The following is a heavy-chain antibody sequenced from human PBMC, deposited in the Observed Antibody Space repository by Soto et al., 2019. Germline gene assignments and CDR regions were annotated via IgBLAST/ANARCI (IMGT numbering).Heavy chain of an antibody. CDR1: GYTFTGYY. V-gene: IGHV1-2*04. D-gene: IGHD6-6*01. J-gene: IGHJ4*02. Sequence: ASVKVSCQASGYTFTGYYMHWVRQAPGQGLEWMGWINPNSGGTNYAQKFQGWVTMTRDTSISTAYMELSRLRSDDTAVYYCARGGAARHKIDYWGQGTLVTVSS. CDR2: INPNSGGT. CDR3: ARGGAARHKIDY.